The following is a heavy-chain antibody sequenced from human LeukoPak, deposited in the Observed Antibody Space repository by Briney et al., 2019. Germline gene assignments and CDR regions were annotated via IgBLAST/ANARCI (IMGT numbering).Heavy chain of an antibody. J-gene: IGHJ4*02. CDR1: GFTFSSYS. V-gene: IGHV3-21*01. CDR2: ISSSSSYI. Sequence: GGSLRLSCAASGFTFSSYSMNWVRQAPGKGLEWVSSISSSSSYIYYADSVKGRFTISRDNAKNSLYLQMNSLRAEDTAVYYCASEGIAAAGGDYWGQGTLVTVSS. CDR3: ASEGIAAAGGDY. D-gene: IGHD6-13*01.